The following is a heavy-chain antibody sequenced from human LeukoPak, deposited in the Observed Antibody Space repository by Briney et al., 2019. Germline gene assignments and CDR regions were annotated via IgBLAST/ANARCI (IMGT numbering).Heavy chain of an antibody. CDR1: GYTFTSYD. CDR3: ARGRGWLQSGIDRGGDY. J-gene: IGHJ4*02. V-gene: IGHV1-8*03. D-gene: IGHD5-24*01. Sequence: ASVKVSCKASGYTFTSYDINWVRQATGQGLEWMGWMNPNSGNTGYAQKFQGRVTITRNTSISTAYMELSSLRSEDTAVYYCARGRGWLQSGIDRGGDYWGQGTLVTVSS. CDR2: MNPNSGNT.